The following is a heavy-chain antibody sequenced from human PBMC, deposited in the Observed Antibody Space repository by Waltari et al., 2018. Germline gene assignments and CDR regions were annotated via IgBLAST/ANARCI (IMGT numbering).Heavy chain of an antibody. J-gene: IGHJ4*02. D-gene: IGHD4-17*01. Sequence: QVQLQESGPGLVKPSGTLSLTCTVSGGSISSYYWSWIRQPPGKGLEWIGYIYYSGSTNYNPSLKSRVTISVDTSKNQFSLKLSSVTAADTAVYYCARDDYGDHYFDYWGQGTLVTVSS. CDR3: ARDDYGDHYFDY. V-gene: IGHV4-59*01. CDR2: IYYSGST. CDR1: GGSISSYY.